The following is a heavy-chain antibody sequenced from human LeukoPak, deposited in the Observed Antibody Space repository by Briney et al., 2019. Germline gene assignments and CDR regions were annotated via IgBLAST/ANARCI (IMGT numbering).Heavy chain of an antibody. CDR1: GFTFSSYA. V-gene: IGHV3-30-3*01. CDR2: ISYDGSNK. D-gene: IGHD3-22*01. CDR3: ARMIGITMIVSAIDY. Sequence: GGSLRLSCAASGFTFSSYAMHWVRQAPGKGLEWVAVISYDGSNKYYADSVKGRFTISRDNSKNTLYLQMNSLRAEDTAVYYCARMIGITMIVSAIDYWGQGTLVTVSS. J-gene: IGHJ4*02.